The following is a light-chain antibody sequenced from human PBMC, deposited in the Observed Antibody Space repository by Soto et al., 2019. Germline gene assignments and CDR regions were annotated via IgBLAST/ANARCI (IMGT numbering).Light chain of an antibody. Sequence: EVVMTQSPATVSVSPGEVVTLSCRASQTISNDLAWYQQKPGQAPRLLIYGASTRATGVPARFSGGGSGTEFTLTISSLQSEDFASYYCQQNNKWPPVTFGGGTKVEIK. CDR2: GAS. J-gene: IGKJ4*01. V-gene: IGKV3-15*01. CDR1: QTISND. CDR3: QQNNKWPPVT.